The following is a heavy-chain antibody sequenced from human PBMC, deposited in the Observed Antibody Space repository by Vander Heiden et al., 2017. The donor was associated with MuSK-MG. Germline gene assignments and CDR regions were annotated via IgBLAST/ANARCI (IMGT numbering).Heavy chain of an antibody. J-gene: IGHJ5*02. Sequence: QVQLQESGPGLGEPSDTLSLTCAVSGYSISSANYWGWIRQPPGKTLEWIGSLYQSGNTYYKSSLKSRISVSIDTSKNQFFLTLRSVTAADTAVYYCARGHITMFGVDPLGWFDPWGQGTLVTVSA. V-gene: IGHV4-38-2*01. CDR1: GYSISSANY. CDR2: LYQSGNT. D-gene: IGHD3-3*01. CDR3: ARGHITMFGVDPLGWFDP.